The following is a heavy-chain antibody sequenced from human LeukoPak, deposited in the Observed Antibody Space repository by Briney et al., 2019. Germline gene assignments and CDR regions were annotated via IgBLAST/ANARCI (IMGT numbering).Heavy chain of an antibody. J-gene: IGHJ6*03. D-gene: IGHD3-10*01. CDR2: ISSGSSTI. CDR3: AISSGSYYFYYYYYMDV. V-gene: IGHV3-48*01. CDR1: GFTFSSYS. Sequence: GGSLRLSCAASGFTFSSYSMNWVRQAPGKGLEWVSYISSGSSTIYYADSVKGRFTISRDNAKNSLYLQMNSLRAEDTAVYYCAISSGSYYFYYYYYMDVWGKGTTVTVSS.